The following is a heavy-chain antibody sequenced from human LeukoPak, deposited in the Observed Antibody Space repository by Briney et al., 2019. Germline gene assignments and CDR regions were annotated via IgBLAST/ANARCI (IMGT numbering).Heavy chain of an antibody. CDR1: GYTFTNHG. CDR3: ARESPTMTYYYDSSGYYYDNWFDP. CDR2: ISGYDGYT. D-gene: IGHD3-22*01. Sequence: ASVKVSCKASGYTFTNHGISWVRQAPGQGLEWMGWISGYDGYTVYAQKLQGRVTMTTDTSTSTAYMELRSLRSDDTAVYYCARESPTMTYYYDSSGYYYDNWFDPWGQGTLVTVSS. J-gene: IGHJ5*02. V-gene: IGHV1-18*01.